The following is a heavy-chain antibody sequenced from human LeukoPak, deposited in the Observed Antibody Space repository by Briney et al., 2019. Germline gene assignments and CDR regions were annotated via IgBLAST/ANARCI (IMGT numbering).Heavy chain of an antibody. Sequence: SETLSLTCTVSGGSISSYYWSWIRQPPGKGLEWIGYTYYSGSTNYNPSLKSRVTISVDTSKNQFSLKLSSVTAADTAVYYCARSPSYYDSSGYGVDIWGQGTMVTVSS. CDR3: ARSPSYYDSSGYGVDI. CDR2: TYYSGST. D-gene: IGHD3-22*01. CDR1: GGSISSYY. J-gene: IGHJ3*02. V-gene: IGHV4-59*01.